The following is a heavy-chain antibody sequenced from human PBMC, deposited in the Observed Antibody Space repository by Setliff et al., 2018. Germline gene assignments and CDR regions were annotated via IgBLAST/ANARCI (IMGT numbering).Heavy chain of an antibody. CDR2: VYYTGIT. Sequence: PSETLSLTCTVSGGSINNYYWSWIRQAPGKGLEWVGYVYYTGITNYSPSLKGRVIISVDASKNRLSLQLNSVTPADTAVYYCARDRSAYNYGLDVWGQGTTVTVSS. J-gene: IGHJ6*02. CDR1: GGSINNYY. V-gene: IGHV4-59*01. CDR3: ARDRSAYNYGLDV.